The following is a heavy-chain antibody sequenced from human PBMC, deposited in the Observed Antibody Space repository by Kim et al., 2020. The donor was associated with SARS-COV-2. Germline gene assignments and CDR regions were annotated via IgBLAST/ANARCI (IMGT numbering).Heavy chain of an antibody. CDR1: GGSISSGSYY. J-gene: IGHJ4*02. CDR3: ARGYYDSSGYYYWDGLDC. D-gene: IGHD3-22*01. V-gene: IGHV4-61*02. Sequence: SETLSLTCTVSGGSISSGSYYWSWIRQPAGKGLEWIGRIYTSGSTNYNPSLKSRVTISVDTSKNQFSLKLSSVTAADTAVYYCARGYYDSSGYYYWDGLDCWGPGTLVTVSS. CDR2: IYTSGST.